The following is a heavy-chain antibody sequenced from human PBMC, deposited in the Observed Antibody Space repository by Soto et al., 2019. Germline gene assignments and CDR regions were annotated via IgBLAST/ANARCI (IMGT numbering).Heavy chain of an antibody. CDR2: IYYSGNT. CDR1: GGSISSGGYY. Sequence: QVQLQESGPGLVKPSQTLSLTCTVSGGSISSGGYYWTWIRQHPGKGLEWIGYIYYSGNTKYNSSLKSRVTISVDTSKNQFSLKLNSVTVADTAVYYCTRERQRRSSGLDAFDIWGQGTMVTVSS. V-gene: IGHV4-31*03. CDR3: TRERQRRSSGLDAFDI. D-gene: IGHD3-22*01. J-gene: IGHJ3*02.